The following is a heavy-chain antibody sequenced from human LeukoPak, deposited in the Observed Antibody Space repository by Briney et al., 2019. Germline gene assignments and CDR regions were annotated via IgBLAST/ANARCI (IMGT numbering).Heavy chain of an antibody. CDR2: IYHSGST. D-gene: IGHD6-13*01. CDR1: GGSISSGCYY. Sequence: PSQTLSLTCTVSGGSISSGCYYWSWIRQPPGKGLEWIGYIYHSGSTYYNPSLKSRVTISVDTSKNQFSLKLSSVTAADTAVYYCARDPRIGIAAAGTDPYYYYYGMDVWGQGTTVTVSS. V-gene: IGHV4-30-2*01. CDR3: ARDPRIGIAAAGTDPYYYYYGMDV. J-gene: IGHJ6*02.